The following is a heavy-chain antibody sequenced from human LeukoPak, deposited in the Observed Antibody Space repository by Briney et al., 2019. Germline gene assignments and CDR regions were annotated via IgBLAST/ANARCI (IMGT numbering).Heavy chain of an antibody. CDR3: ARDGVRLTAVAAPWYFDY. Sequence: ASVKVSCKASGGTFSSYAISWVRQAPGQGLEWMGGITPIFGTANYAQKFQGRVTITTDESTSTAYMELSNLRSEDTAVYYCARDGVRLTAVAAPWYFDYWGQGTLVTVSS. V-gene: IGHV1-69*05. D-gene: IGHD6-19*01. J-gene: IGHJ4*02. CDR2: ITPIFGTA. CDR1: GGTFSSYA.